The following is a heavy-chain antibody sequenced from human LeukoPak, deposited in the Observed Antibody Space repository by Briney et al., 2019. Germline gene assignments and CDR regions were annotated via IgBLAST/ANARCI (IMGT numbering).Heavy chain of an antibody. CDR1: GGSINSYY. CDR3: ARRDYGDYGGADY. V-gene: IGHV4-59*08. CDR2: IYYSGYT. D-gene: IGHD4-17*01. J-gene: IGHJ4*02. Sequence: SSETLSLTCTVSGGSINSYYWSWIRQPPGKGLEWIGYIYYSGYTNYNPSLKSRVTISVDTSKNQFSLKLSSVTAADTAVYYCARRDYGDYGGADYWGQGTLVTVSS.